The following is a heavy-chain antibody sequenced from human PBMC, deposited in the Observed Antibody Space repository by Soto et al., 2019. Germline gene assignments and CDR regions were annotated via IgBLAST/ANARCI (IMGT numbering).Heavy chain of an antibody. CDR1: GYIIKNYW. CDR2: IFPDDSDT. CDR3: AKRSIAARTDAFDI. D-gene: IGHD6-6*01. J-gene: IGHJ3*02. Sequence: PGESLKISCKASGYIIKNYWIGWVRQMPGQGLEWMGIIFPDDSDTRYSPSFQGQVTISADKSISTAYLQWSSLKASDTAMYYCAKRSIAARTDAFDIWGQGTMVTVSS. V-gene: IGHV5-51*01.